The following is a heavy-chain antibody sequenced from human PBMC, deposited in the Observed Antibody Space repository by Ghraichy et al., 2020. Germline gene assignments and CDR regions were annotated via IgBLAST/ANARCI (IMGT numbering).Heavy chain of an antibody. Sequence: SETLSLTCTVSGGSVTTGGYYWSWIRQPPGKGLEWIGYIYYSGSTNYNPSLKSRVATSLDTSKNQFSLKLTSVTAADSAVYYCARGIYSSGWYLDYWGQGTLVTVSS. J-gene: IGHJ4*02. CDR2: IYYSGST. CDR3: ARGIYSSGWYLDY. D-gene: IGHD6-19*01. CDR1: GGSVTTGGYY. V-gene: IGHV4-61*08.